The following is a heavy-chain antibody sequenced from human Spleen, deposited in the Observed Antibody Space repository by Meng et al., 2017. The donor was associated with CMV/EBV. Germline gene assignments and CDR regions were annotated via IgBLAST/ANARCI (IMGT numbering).Heavy chain of an antibody. V-gene: IGHV3-49*04. CDR2: IRKNGYGGTT. J-gene: IGHJ4*02. CDR3: IGGAYNY. Sequence: GGSLRLSCTASGFIFGDYLMGWVRQAPGKGPEWAGVIRKNGYGGTTEYAASVKGRFTISRDDSKSIAYLQMNSLKTEDTAVYYCIGGAYNYWGQGTLVTVSS. D-gene: IGHD4-11*01. CDR1: GFIFGDYL.